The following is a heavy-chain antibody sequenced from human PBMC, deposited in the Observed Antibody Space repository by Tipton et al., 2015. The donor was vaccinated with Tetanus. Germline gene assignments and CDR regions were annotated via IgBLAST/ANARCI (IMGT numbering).Heavy chain of an antibody. CDR2: VSYSGST. J-gene: IGHJ2*01. V-gene: IGHV4-39*02. D-gene: IGHD3-3*02. CDR1: GASISSNTYY. Sequence: TLSLTCTVSGASISSNTYYWGWIRQPPGKGLEWITSVSYSGSTYYNPSLKSRVTMSLDTSKNQFSVRLTSVTAADTAVYYCARERIRLIGEVVFRFFDVWGRGTLVTVSS. CDR3: ARERIRLIGEVVFRFFDV.